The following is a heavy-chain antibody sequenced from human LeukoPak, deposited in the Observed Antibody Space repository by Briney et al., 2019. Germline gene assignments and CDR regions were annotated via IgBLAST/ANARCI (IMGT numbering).Heavy chain of an antibody. D-gene: IGHD6-13*01. CDR2: ISSSSSYI. CDR1: GFTFSSYS. CDR3: ARNLGYSSSWWTTHAFDI. Sequence: GGSLRLSCAASGFTFSSYSMNWVRQAPGKGLEWVSSISSSSSYIYYADSVKGRFTISRDNAKNSLYLQMNSLRAEDTAVYHCARNLGYSSSWWTTHAFDIWGQGTMVTVSS. V-gene: IGHV3-21*01. J-gene: IGHJ3*02.